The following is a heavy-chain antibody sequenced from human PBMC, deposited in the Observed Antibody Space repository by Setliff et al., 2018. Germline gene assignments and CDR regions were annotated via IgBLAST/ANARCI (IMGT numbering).Heavy chain of an antibody. CDR3: ARGVFPYHYEGAFDI. CDR2: INPSSGRT. CDR1: GYTSTSHY. Sequence: ASVKVSCKASGYTSTSHYMHWVRQAPGLGLEWMGTINPSSGRTSYAQKFQGRVTMTRDTSTSTVYMDMSSLRSEDTAVYYCARGVFPYHYEGAFDIWGQGTMVTVSS. V-gene: IGHV1-46*01. J-gene: IGHJ3*02. D-gene: IGHD3-22*01.